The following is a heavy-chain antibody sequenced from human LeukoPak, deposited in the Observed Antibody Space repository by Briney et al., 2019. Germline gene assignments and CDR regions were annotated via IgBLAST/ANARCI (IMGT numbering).Heavy chain of an antibody. V-gene: IGHV3-23*01. Sequence: PGGSLRLSCAASGFTFSSYAMSWVRQPAGKGLEWGAANLGGSDATYHADSVKGRFTISRDNSSNTLYMQMNNLRAEDTAIYYCAKSILARCSGATCYPFDYWGQGTPVTVSS. J-gene: IGHJ4*02. CDR3: AKSILARCSGATCYPFDY. CDR1: GFTFSSYA. CDR2: NLGGSDAT. D-gene: IGHD2-15*01.